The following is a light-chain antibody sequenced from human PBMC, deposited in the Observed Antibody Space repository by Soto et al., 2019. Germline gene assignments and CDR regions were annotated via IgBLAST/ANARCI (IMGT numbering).Light chain of an antibody. CDR3: QQYYNTPTT. V-gene: IGKV4-1*01. CDR1: QSVLYTSNSRNY. Sequence: DIVMTQSPDSLAVSLGERATIDCKSSQSVLYTSNSRNYLAWYQQRPGQPPKLLIYWSSTRESVVPDRFSGSRSWTHFTLTISSLQAEDDAVYYCQQYYNTPTTFGQGTKLEIK. CDR2: WSS. J-gene: IGKJ2*01.